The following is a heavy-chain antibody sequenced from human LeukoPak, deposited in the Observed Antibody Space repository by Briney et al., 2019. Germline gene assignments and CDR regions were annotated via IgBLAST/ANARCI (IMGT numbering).Heavy chain of an antibody. CDR3: ARVNSSSPHRVYYFDY. CDR2: ISAYNGNT. V-gene: IGHV1-18*01. J-gene: IGHJ4*02. Sequence: GASVKVSCKASGYTFTSYGISWVRQAPGQGLEWMGWISAYNGNTNYAQKLQGRVTMTTDTSTSTAYMELRSLRSDDTAVYYCARVNSSSPHRVYYFDYWGQGTLVTVSS. D-gene: IGHD6-6*01. CDR1: GYTFTSYG.